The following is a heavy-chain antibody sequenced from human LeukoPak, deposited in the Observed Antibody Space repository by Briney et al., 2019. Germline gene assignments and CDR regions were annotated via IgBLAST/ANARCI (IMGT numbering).Heavy chain of an antibody. J-gene: IGHJ4*02. CDR2: INHSGST. CDR1: VDSFSGYY. CDR3: ARGRRVGYLAVAGWAPDY. V-gene: IGHV4-34*01. Sequence: SETLSLTCAVYVDSFSGYYWSWIRHPPGKGLEWIGEINHSGSTNYNPSLKSRVTMSVDTSKNQFSLKLSSVTDADTAVYYCARGRRVGYLAVAGWAPDYWGQGTLVTVSS. D-gene: IGHD6-19*01.